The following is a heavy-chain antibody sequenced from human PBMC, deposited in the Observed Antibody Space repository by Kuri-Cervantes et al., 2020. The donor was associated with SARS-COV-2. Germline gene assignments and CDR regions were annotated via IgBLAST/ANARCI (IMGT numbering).Heavy chain of an antibody. Sequence: GESLKISCAASGFTFSSYAMSWVRQAPGKGLEWVSAISGSGGSTYYADSVKGRFTISRDNSKNSLYLQMNSLRADDTAVYYCARLTTVTPPSSYWYFDLWGRGTLVTGSS. CDR1: GFTFSSYA. V-gene: IGHV3-23*01. CDR2: ISGSGGST. CDR3: ARLTTVTPPSSYWYFDL. D-gene: IGHD4-17*01. J-gene: IGHJ2*01.